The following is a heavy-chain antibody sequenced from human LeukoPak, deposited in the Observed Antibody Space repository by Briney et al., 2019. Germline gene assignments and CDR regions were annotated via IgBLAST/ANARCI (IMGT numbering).Heavy chain of an antibody. Sequence: GGSLRLSCAASGFTFSSYGMHWVRQAPSKGLEWVAVIWYDGSNEHYADSVRGRFTISRDNSNSTLYLQMNNLRAEDTAVYYCARGTPYSSSWASSFDHWGQGTLVTASS. CDR3: ARGTPYSSSWASSFDH. J-gene: IGHJ4*02. D-gene: IGHD6-13*01. CDR2: IWYDGSNE. CDR1: GFTFSSYG. V-gene: IGHV3-33*01.